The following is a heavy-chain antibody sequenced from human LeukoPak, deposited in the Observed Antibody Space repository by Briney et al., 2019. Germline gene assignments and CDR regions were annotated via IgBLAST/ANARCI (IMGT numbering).Heavy chain of an antibody. CDR3: ARPTYYDFWGGYY. D-gene: IGHD3-3*01. Sequence: AGGSLRLSCAASGFTVSSNYMSWVRQAPGKGLEWVSVIYSGGSTYYADSVKGRFTISRDSSKNTLYLQMNSLRAEDTAVYYCARPTYYDFWGGYYWGQGTLVTVSS. V-gene: IGHV3-66*02. CDR1: GFTVSSNY. CDR2: IYSGGST. J-gene: IGHJ4*02.